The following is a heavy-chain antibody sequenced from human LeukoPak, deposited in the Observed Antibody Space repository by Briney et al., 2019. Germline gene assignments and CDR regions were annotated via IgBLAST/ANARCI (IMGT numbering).Heavy chain of an antibody. Sequence: PGGSLRLSCAASGYTFSSYAMSWVRQSPGKGLEWVSAISGSGGSTYYADSVKGRFTISRDNSKNTLYLQMNSLRAEDTAVYYCAKVRYQLPCFDYWGQGTLVTVSS. J-gene: IGHJ4*02. CDR3: AKVRYQLPCFDY. D-gene: IGHD2-2*01. V-gene: IGHV3-23*01. CDR1: GYTFSSYA. CDR2: ISGSGGST.